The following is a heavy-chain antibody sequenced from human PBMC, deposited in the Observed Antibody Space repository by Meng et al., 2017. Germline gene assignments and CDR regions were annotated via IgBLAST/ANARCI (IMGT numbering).Heavy chain of an antibody. CDR1: GYTFTGYY. CDR3: ARFLNYYYGMDV. J-gene: IGHJ6*02. Sequence: ASVKVSCKASGYTFTGYYMHWVRQAPGQGLEWMGWINPNSGNTGYAQKFQGRVTITRNTSISTAYMELSSLRSEDTAVYYCARFLNYYYGMDVWGQGTTVTVSS. V-gene: IGHV1-8*03. CDR2: INPNSGNT.